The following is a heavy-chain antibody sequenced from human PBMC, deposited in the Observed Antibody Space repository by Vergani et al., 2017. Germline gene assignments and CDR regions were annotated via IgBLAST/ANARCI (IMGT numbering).Heavy chain of an antibody. Sequence: QVQLVQSGAEVKKPGSSVKVSCKASGGTFSSYAISWVRQAPGQGLEWMGGIIPIFGTANYAQKFQGRVTITADESTSTAYMELSSLRSEDTAVYYCASDSGIVVAPYYYYYGMDVWGQGTTVTVSS. J-gene: IGHJ6*02. CDR2: IIPIFGTA. CDR1: GGTFSSYA. CDR3: ASDSGIVVAPYYYYYGMDV. D-gene: IGHD3-22*01. V-gene: IGHV1-69*12.